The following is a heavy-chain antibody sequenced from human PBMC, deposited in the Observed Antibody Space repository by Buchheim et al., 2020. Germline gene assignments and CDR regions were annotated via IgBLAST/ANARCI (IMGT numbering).Heavy chain of an antibody. CDR1: GGSISSSSYY. V-gene: IGHV4-39*01. CDR2: IYYSGST. D-gene: IGHD3-22*01. J-gene: IGHJ4*02. Sequence: QLQLQESGPGLVKPSETLSLTCTVSGGSISSSSYYWGWIRQPPGKGLEWIGSIYYSGSTYYNPSLKSRVTISVDTSKNQFSLKLSSVTAADTAVYYCARNRRITMIVVVTFDYWGQGTL. CDR3: ARNRRITMIVVVTFDY.